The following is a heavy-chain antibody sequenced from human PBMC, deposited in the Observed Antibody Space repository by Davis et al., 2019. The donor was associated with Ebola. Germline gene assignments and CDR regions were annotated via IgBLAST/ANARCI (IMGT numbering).Heavy chain of an antibody. CDR2: IRSSDTTI. D-gene: IGHD6-19*01. CDR3: ARVSYTNGLYYFDY. J-gene: IGHJ4*02. Sequence: GESLKISCAASGFTLSDYYMSWIRQAPGKGLEWVSSIRSSDTTIYYADSVKGRFTISRDNAKNSLYLQLNSLRAEDTAVYYCARVSYTNGLYYFDYWGQGTLVTVSS. V-gene: IGHV3-11*04. CDR1: GFTLSDYY.